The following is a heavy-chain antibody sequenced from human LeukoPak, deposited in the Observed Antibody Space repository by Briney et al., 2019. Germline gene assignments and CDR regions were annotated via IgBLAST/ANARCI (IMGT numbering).Heavy chain of an antibody. D-gene: IGHD3-10*02. CDR2: IYYSGST. Sequence: PSETLSLTCTVSGRSISSSPYYWGWMRQPPGRGLERIGCIYYSGSTYDDPSLTSRGTISVDTSKSQFSLKLSSVTAADTAVYYCARPVRGRRHDAFDIWGQGTMVTVSS. CDR3: ARPVRGRRHDAFDI. V-gene: IGHV4-39*01. CDR1: GRSISSSPYY. J-gene: IGHJ3*02.